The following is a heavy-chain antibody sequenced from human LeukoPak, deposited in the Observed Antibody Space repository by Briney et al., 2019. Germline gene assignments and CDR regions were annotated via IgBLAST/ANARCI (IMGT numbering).Heavy chain of an antibody. CDR3: AKEHDLWYEEGNCFDP. Sequence: AGGSLRLSCLASGFTFSRYSMSWVRQAPGKGLEWVSAISPDDSTAYYADSVKGRFTVSRDNSRNTLYLLLNSLRAEDTAVYYCAKEHDLWYEEGNCFDPWGQGTLVTVSS. J-gene: IGHJ5*02. V-gene: IGHV3-23*01. CDR1: GFTFSRYS. D-gene: IGHD3-3*01. CDR2: ISPDDSTA.